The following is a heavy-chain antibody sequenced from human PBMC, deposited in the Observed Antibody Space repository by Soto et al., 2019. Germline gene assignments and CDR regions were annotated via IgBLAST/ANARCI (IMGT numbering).Heavy chain of an antibody. D-gene: IGHD6-13*01. CDR1: GGTFSSYA. V-gene: IGHV1-69*12. Sequence: QVQLVQSGAEVTKPGSSVKVSCKASGGTFSSYAISWVRQAPGQGLEWMGGIIPIFGTANYAQKFQGRVTITADESTSTAYMELSSLRSEDTAVYYCAREGGSSSWARGVYGMDVWGQGTTVTVSS. CDR2: IIPIFGTA. CDR3: AREGGSSSWARGVYGMDV. J-gene: IGHJ6*02.